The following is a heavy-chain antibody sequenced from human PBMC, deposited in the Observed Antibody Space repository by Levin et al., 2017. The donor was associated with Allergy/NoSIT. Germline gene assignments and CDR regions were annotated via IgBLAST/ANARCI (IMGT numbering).Heavy chain of an antibody. CDR2: ISYDGSNK. D-gene: IGHD3-10*01. CDR3: AKDKAYGFGELLG. Sequence: PGGSLRLSCAASGFTFSSYGMHWVRQAPGKGLEWVAVISYDGSNKYYADSVKGRFTISRDNSKNTLYLQMNSLRAEDTAVYYCAKDKAYGFGELLGWGQGTLVTVSS. CDR1: GFTFSSYG. J-gene: IGHJ4*02. V-gene: IGHV3-30*18.